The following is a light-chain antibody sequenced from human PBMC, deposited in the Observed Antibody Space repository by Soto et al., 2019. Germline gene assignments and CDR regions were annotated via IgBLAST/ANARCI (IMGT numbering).Light chain of an antibody. V-gene: IGLV2-14*01. CDR3: SSYTSSSTLCV. J-gene: IGLJ1*01. Sequence: YALTQTGPNSGSPVLTISISGNRKSSDFGGYYYVSWYQQHPCKAPILMIYDVSNRPSGVSNRFSGSKSGNTASLTISGLQAEDEADYYCSSYTSSSTLCVFGTGTKVTVL. CDR1: SSDFGGYYY. CDR2: DVS.